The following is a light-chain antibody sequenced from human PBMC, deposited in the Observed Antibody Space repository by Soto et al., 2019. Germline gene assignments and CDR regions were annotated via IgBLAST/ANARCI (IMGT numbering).Light chain of an antibody. Sequence: EIVLTQSPATLSLSPGERAILSCRASQSVSTYLAWYQQKPGQAPRLLIFDASNRATGIPARFSGSGSGTDFTLTISSLEPDDFAVYYCQQRADWPATFGPGTKVDIK. V-gene: IGKV3-11*01. CDR1: QSVSTY. CDR2: DAS. CDR3: QQRADWPAT. J-gene: IGKJ3*01.